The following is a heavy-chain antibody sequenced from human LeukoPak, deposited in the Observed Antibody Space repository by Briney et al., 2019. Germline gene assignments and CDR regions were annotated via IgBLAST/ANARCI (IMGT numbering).Heavy chain of an antibody. Sequence: PGGSLRLSCAASGLTFSTYGFSWVRQAPGKGLEWAAVIWYDGSNKYYADSVKGRFTISRDSSTVYLQMSSLRAEDTAVYYCARDWSFYYDLWGQGTLVTVSS. J-gene: IGHJ4*02. CDR3: ARDWSFYYDL. D-gene: IGHD2-8*02. CDR1: GLTFSTYG. CDR2: IWYDGSNK. V-gene: IGHV3-33*01.